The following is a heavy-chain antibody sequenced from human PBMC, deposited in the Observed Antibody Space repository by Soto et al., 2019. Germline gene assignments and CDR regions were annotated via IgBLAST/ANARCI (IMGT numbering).Heavy chain of an antibody. J-gene: IGHJ2*01. V-gene: IGHV4-59*08. CDR2: IYYSGST. CDR1: GGSISSYY. D-gene: IGHD6-19*01. Sequence: SETLSLTCTVSGGSISSYYWSWIRQPPGKGLEWIGYIYYSGSTNYNPSLKSRVTISVDTSKNQFSLKLSSVTAADTAVYYCARHLRRRIAVAGTDFFWGLGILVTVSS. CDR3: ARHLRRRIAVAGTDFF.